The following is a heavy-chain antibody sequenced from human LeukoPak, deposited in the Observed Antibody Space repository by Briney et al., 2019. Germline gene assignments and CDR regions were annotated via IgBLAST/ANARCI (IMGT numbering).Heavy chain of an antibody. V-gene: IGHV3-74*01. CDR1: GFTFSSYW. CDR2: INSDGSST. D-gene: IGHD6-19*01. CDR3: ARGYTSGWYYFDY. Sequence: GGSLRLSCAASGFTFSSYWMHWVRQAPGKGLVWVSRINSDGSSTSYADSVKGRFTISRDNAKNTVYLQMNSLRAEDTAVYYCARGYTSGWYYFDYWGQGTLVTVSS. J-gene: IGHJ4*02.